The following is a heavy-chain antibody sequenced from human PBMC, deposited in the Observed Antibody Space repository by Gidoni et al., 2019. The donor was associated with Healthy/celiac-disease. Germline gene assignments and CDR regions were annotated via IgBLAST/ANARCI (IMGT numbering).Heavy chain of an antibody. CDR3: ARDLVKMVQGVIITSYYYYGMDV. V-gene: IGHV3-30-3*01. J-gene: IGHJ6*02. CDR2: ISYDGSNK. D-gene: IGHD3-10*01. Sequence: QVQLVESGGGVVQPGRSLRLSCAASGFTFSRYAMHWVRQATGKGLEWVAVISYDGSNKYYADSVKGRFTISRDNSKNTLYLQMNSLRAEDTAVYYCARDLVKMVQGVIITSYYYYGMDVWGQGTTVTVSS. CDR1: GFTFSRYA.